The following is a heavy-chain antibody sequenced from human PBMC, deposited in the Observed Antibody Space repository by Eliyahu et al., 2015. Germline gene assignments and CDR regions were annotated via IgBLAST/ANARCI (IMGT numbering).Heavy chain of an antibody. CDR2: INQDGSAK. J-gene: IGHJ4*02. CDR3: ARDYWAYFDY. CDR1: GFTFTNSW. D-gene: IGHD2-8*02. Sequence: EVQLVESGGDLVQPGGSLRXSCAASGFTFTNSWMSWVRQAPGKGLECVANINQDGSAKNYMDSVKGRFTISRDNAKNSLYLQMNSLGAEDTAVYYCARDYWAYFDYWGQGTLVTVSS. V-gene: IGHV3-7*01.